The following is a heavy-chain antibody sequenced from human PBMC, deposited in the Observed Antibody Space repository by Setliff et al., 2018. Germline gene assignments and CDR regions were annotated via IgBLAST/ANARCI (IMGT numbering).Heavy chain of an antibody. CDR3: AKDFRISAPFYYYYYGMDV. V-gene: IGHV3-33*06. CDR1: GFTFRSYG. J-gene: IGHJ6*02. Sequence: GGSLRLSCAASGFTFRSYGMHWVRQAPGKGLEWVAVIWYDGTNEYYADSVKGRFTISRDNSKNTLYLQMNSLRAEDTALYYCAKDFRISAPFYYYYYGMDVWGQGTTVTVSS. CDR2: IWYDGTNE. D-gene: IGHD6-13*01.